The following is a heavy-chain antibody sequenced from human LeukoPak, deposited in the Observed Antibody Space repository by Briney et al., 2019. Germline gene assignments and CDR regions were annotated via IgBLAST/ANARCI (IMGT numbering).Heavy chain of an antibody. CDR3: VRHDGRGGATMGSLDS. V-gene: IGHV4-39*01. Sequence: SETLSLTCTVSGGSISGGSHHWGWFRQSPGKGLEWIGSLYLSRTTYYNPSLNSRVTISVDTSKNQFSLQLDSVTAADTAVYYCVRHDGRGGATMGSLDSWGQGSLVTVSS. J-gene: IGHJ4*02. CDR2: LYLSRTT. D-gene: IGHD5-12*01. CDR1: GGSISGGSHH.